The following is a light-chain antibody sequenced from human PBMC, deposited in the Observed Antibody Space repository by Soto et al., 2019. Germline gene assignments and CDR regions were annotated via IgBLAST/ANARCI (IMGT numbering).Light chain of an antibody. CDR2: SNN. CDR1: SSNIGRNT. CDR3: AAWDDSLTDYV. V-gene: IGLV1-44*01. Sequence: QSELTQAPSASETPGQRVTISCSGGSSNIGRNTVNWYQQLPGTAPKLLIYSNNRRPSGVPDRFSGSKSGTSASLAISGLQSEDEADYYCAAWDDSLTDYVFGTGTKVTVL. J-gene: IGLJ1*01.